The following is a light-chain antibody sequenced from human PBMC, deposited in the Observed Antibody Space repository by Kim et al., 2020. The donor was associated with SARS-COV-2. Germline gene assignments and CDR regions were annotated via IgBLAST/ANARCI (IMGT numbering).Light chain of an antibody. CDR1: QTINRNY. Sequence: EIVLTQYPGTLSLSPGERATLSCRASQTINRNYLAWYQHKPGQSPRLLIYGISIRATDIPDRFSGSGSGTDFTLTISRLQPEDFAVYYCQQYGTSRGAFGQGTKLEI. V-gene: IGKV3-20*01. J-gene: IGKJ2*01. CDR2: GIS. CDR3: QQYGTSRGA.